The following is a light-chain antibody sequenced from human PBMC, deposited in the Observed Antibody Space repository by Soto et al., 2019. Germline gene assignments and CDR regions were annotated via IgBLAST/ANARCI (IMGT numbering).Light chain of an antibody. CDR3: QQYGSSPLT. J-gene: IGKJ4*01. Sequence: EIELTQSPGTLSLSPGERATLSCRASQSVSSSYLAWYQQKPGQAPRLLIYGASSRATGIPDRFSGSGSGTDFTLTISRLEPEDFAVYYCQQYGSSPLTFGVGTKVEIK. V-gene: IGKV3-20*01. CDR2: GAS. CDR1: QSVSSSY.